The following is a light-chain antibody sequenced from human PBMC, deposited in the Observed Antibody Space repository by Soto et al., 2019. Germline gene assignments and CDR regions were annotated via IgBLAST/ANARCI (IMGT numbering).Light chain of an antibody. CDR3: SSYTSSSSPNWV. CDR1: SSDVGGYNY. Sequence: QSALTQPASVSGSPGQSITISCTGTSSDVGGYNYVSWYQQHPGKAPKLMIYEVSNRPSGVSNRFSGSKSGNTASLTISGHQAEDKADYYCSSYTSSSSPNWVFGGGTKLTVL. CDR2: EVS. V-gene: IGLV2-14*01. J-gene: IGLJ3*02.